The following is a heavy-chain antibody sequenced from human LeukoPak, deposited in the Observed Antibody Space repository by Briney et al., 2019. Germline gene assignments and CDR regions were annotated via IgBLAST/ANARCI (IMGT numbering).Heavy chain of an antibody. D-gene: IGHD2-15*01. V-gene: IGHV3-7*01. J-gene: IGHJ6*03. Sequence: RSGGSLRLSCAASGFTFSSYWMSWVRQAPGKGLEWVANIKQDGSEKYYVDSVKGRFTISRDNAKNSLYLQMNSLRAEDTAVYYCAREPSSIVVGYMDVWGKGTTVTVSS. CDR3: AREPSSIVVGYMDV. CDR2: IKQDGSEK. CDR1: GFTFSSYW.